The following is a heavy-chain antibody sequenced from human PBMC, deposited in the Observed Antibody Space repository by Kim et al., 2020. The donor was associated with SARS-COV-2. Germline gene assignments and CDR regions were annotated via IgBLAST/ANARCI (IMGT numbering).Heavy chain of an antibody. J-gene: IGHJ4*02. V-gene: IGHV4-31*02. CDR3: ARRITTAGLFDY. Sequence: YYNPSLKRRVTISGDTPRNQFSLKLSSVTAADTAMYYCARRITTAGLFDYWGQGMLVTVSS. D-gene: IGHD6-13*01.